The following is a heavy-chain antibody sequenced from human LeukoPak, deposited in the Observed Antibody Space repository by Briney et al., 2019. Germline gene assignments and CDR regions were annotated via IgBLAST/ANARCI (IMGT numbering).Heavy chain of an antibody. Sequence: ASVKVSCKASGGTFSSYAISWVRQAPGQGLEWMGGIIPIFGTANYAQKFQGRVTITADESTSTAYMELSSLRSEDTAVYYCTRVPRELGAWWGQGTLVTVSS. CDR3: TRVPRELGAW. V-gene: IGHV1-69*13. D-gene: IGHD3-16*01. J-gene: IGHJ4*02. CDR1: GGTFSSYA. CDR2: IIPIFGTA.